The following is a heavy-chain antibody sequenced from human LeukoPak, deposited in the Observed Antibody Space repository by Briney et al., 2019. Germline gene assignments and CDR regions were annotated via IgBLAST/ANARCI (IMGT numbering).Heavy chain of an antibody. Sequence: PSETLSLTCTVSGGSISSYYWSWIRQPPGEGLKWIGYIYYSGSTNYNPSLKSRVTISVDTSKNQFSLKLSSVTAADTAVYYCARVLRHGYFDYWGQGTLVTVSS. CDR2: IYYSGST. J-gene: IGHJ4*02. D-gene: IGHD3-10*01. V-gene: IGHV4-59*01. CDR3: ARVLRHGYFDY. CDR1: GGSISSYY.